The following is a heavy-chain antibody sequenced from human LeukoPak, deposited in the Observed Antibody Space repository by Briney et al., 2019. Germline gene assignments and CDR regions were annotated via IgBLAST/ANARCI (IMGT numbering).Heavy chain of an antibody. J-gene: IGHJ4*02. CDR2: INPNSGGT. Sequence: GASAKVSCKASGYTFTGYYMHWVRQAPGQGLAWMGWINPNSGGTNYAQKFQGRVTMTRDTSISTAYMELSRLRSDDMAVYYCARDYGGGYFDYWGQGTLVTVSS. CDR3: ARDYGGGYFDY. V-gene: IGHV1-2*02. CDR1: GYTFTGYY. D-gene: IGHD3-16*01.